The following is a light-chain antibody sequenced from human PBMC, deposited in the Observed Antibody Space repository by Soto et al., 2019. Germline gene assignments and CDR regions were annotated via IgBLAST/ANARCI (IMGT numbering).Light chain of an antibody. Sequence: QSVLTQPPSVSGAPGQRITISCTGSSSNFGAGYDVHWYQQLPGTAPKLLIYANSNRPSGVPDRFSGSKSGTSASLAITGLQAEDEADYYCCSYVGATTYVFGTGTKLTVL. J-gene: IGLJ1*01. CDR3: CSYVGATTYV. V-gene: IGLV1-40*01. CDR2: ANS. CDR1: SSNFGAGYD.